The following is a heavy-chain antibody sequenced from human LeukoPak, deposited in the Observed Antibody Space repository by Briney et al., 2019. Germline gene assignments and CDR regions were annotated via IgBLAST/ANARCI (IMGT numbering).Heavy chain of an antibody. CDR1: GGSFSGYY. CDR2: INHSGST. CDR3: ARHSTFFGVVIIKGRVRGPFDY. V-gene: IGHV4-34*01. J-gene: IGHJ4*02. Sequence: PSETLSLTCAVYGGSFSGYYWSWIRQPPGKGLEWIGEINHSGSTNYNPSLKSRVTISVDTSKNQFSLKLSSVTAADTAVYYCARHSTFFGVVIIKGRVRGPFDYWGQGTLVTVSS. D-gene: IGHD3-3*01.